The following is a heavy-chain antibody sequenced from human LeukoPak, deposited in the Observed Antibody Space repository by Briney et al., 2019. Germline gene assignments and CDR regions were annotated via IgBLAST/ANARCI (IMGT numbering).Heavy chain of an antibody. CDR2: MKSKGAGETT. Sequence: GGSLRLSCAASGFTFTNAWMSWVRQAPGRGLEWVGRMKSKGAGETTDYPGSVKGGFIISRDDSKNTVYLQMNSLKSEDTAVYYCIAERGTYYVYWGQGALVTVSS. CDR1: GFTFTNAW. CDR3: IAERGTYYVY. V-gene: IGHV3-15*01. J-gene: IGHJ4*02. D-gene: IGHD1-26*01.